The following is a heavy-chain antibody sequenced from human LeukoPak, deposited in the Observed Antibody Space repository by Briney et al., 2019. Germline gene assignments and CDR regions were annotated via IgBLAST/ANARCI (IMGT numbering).Heavy chain of an antibody. CDR2: ISGGGGST. J-gene: IGHJ5*02. CDR1: GFTFNNYD. CDR3: AKDQSLYDFDWFDP. V-gene: IGHV3-23*01. D-gene: IGHD3-3*01. Sequence: GGSLRLSCAASGFTFNNYDMNWVRQSPGKGLEWVSAISGGGGSTYYADSVRGRFTISRDNSKNTLYLQMNSLRDEDTAVYFCAKDQSLYDFDWFDPSGQGTLVAVSS.